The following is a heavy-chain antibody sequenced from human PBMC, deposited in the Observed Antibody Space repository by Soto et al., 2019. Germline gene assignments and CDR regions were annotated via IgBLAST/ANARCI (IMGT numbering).Heavy chain of an antibody. D-gene: IGHD3-10*01. Sequence: QVQLVQSGAEVKKPGSSVKVSCKASGGTFSSYAISWVRQAPVQGLEWMGGIIPIFGTANYAQKFQGRVTITADESTSTAYMELSSLRSEDTAVYYCANKVLMVRGEYTGGYFDLWGRGTLVTVSS. CDR2: IIPIFGTA. J-gene: IGHJ2*01. CDR3: ANKVLMVRGEYTGGYFDL. CDR1: GGTFSSYA. V-gene: IGHV1-69*12.